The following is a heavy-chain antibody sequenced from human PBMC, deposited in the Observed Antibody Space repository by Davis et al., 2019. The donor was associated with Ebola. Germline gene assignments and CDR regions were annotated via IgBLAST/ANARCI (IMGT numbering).Heavy chain of an antibody. CDR3: TKPPGRDGMDV. D-gene: IGHD1-26*01. Sequence: GESLKISCAASGFTFSSYAMSWVRQAPGKGLEWVASIKQDGSEKYYVDSVKGRCTISRDNAKNSLYLQMNNLRAEDTAMYYCTKPPGRDGMDVWGQGTTVTVSS. J-gene: IGHJ6*02. CDR1: GFTFSSYA. V-gene: IGHV3-7*01. CDR2: IKQDGSEK.